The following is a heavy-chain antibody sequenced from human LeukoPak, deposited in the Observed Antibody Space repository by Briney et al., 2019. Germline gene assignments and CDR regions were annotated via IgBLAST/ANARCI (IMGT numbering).Heavy chain of an antibody. D-gene: IGHD5-24*01. CDR1: GFTFIYYA. V-gene: IGHV3-64D*06. Sequence: PGGSLRLSCSASGFTFIYYAMHWVRQAPGKGLEYVSGTSSNGANTYYADSVKGRFTMSRANTNNTLYLQMSSLRAEDTALYYCVKDRGQSIETPGHFGSWGQGTLVTVSS. J-gene: IGHJ4*02. CDR3: VKDRGQSIETPGHFGS. CDR2: TSSNGANT.